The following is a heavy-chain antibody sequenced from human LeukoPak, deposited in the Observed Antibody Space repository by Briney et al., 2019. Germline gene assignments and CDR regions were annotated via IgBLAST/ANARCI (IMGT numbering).Heavy chain of an antibody. CDR3: ARSITMIRGATLPIDY. D-gene: IGHD3-10*01. CDR2: ISDSGSTT. CDR1: GFIFSTYK. V-gene: IGHV3-48*02. Sequence: GGSLRLSCTAAGFIFSTYKMTWVRQAPGKGLEGVSDISDSGSTTNYADSVKGRFTISRDNAKNSLSLQMNSLRDDDTAVYYCARSITMIRGATLPIDYWGLGSLVTVSS. J-gene: IGHJ4*02.